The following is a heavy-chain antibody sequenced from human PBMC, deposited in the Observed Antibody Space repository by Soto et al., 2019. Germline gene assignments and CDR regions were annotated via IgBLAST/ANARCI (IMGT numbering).Heavy chain of an antibody. J-gene: IGHJ3*01. V-gene: IGHV4-59*01. Sequence: QVQLQESGPGLVEPSETLSLTCTVSDGSLTNYFWTWIRQSPGKGLEWIAYIRYSGKTDYNPSLKSRVTISLDTPKNQFSLKLTSVTAADTAMYYCARFQYTVVTPFDLWGQGTMVIVSS. CDR3: ARFQYTVVTPFDL. CDR2: IRYSGKT. CDR1: DGSLTNYF. D-gene: IGHD2-21*02.